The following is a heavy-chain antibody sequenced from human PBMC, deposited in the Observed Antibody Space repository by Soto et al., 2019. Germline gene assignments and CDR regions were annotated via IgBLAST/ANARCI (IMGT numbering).Heavy chain of an antibody. J-gene: IGHJ4*02. CDR3: ASNEGILTGYYSF. Sequence: EVQLVESGGGLVKPGGSLRLSCAASGFTFSSYSMNWVRQAPGKGLEWVSSISSSSSYIYYADSVKGRFTISRDNAKNSLYLQMNSLRAEDMAVYYCASNEGILTGYYSFWGQGTLVTVSS. V-gene: IGHV3-21*01. CDR2: ISSSSSYI. D-gene: IGHD3-9*01. CDR1: GFTFSSYS.